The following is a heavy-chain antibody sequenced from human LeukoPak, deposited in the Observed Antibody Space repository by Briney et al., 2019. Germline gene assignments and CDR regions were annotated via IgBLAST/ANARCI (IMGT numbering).Heavy chain of an antibody. D-gene: IGHD2-2*01. CDR2: IRYDGSNK. J-gene: IGHJ4*02. V-gene: IGHV3-30*02. CDR1: GFSFSTPW. Sequence: PGGSLRLSCAASGFSFSTPWMSWVRQAPGKGLEWVAFIRYDGSNKYYADSVKGRFTISRDNSKNTLYLQMNSLRAEDTAVYYCAKSVQLLGDYWGQGTLVTVSS. CDR3: AKSVQLLGDY.